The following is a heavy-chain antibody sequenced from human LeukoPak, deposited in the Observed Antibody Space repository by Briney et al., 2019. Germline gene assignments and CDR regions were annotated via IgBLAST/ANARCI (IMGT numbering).Heavy chain of an antibody. CDR2: INHSGTT. CDR1: GGSFSDNY. D-gene: IGHD5-18*01. Sequence: SETLSLTCAVSGGSFSDNYWTWIRQPPGKGLEWIGQINHSGTTNYNPSLKSRVTILADTSKNQFSLKLSSVTAADTAVYYCTRVDTAMSAFDPWGQGTLVTVSS. V-gene: IGHV4-34*01. CDR3: TRVDTAMSAFDP. J-gene: IGHJ5*02.